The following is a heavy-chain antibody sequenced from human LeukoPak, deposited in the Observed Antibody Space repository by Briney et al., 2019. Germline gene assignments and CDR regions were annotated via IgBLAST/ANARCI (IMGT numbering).Heavy chain of an antibody. V-gene: IGHV1-46*01. CDR2: INPSGGST. D-gene: IGHD3-22*01. CDR3: ARDHYYDSSGQTDY. J-gene: IGHJ4*02. Sequence: ASVKLSCKASVYTFTSYYMHWVRQSPRQRLEWMGIINPSGGSTSYAQKFQGRVTMTRDMSTSTVYMELSSLRSEDTAVYYCARDHYYDSSGQTDYWGQGTLVTVSS. CDR1: VYTFTSYY.